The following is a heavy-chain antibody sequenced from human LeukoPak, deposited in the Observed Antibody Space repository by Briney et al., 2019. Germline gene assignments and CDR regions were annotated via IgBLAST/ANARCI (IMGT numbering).Heavy chain of an antibody. CDR3: ARSSYSSSPSV. CDR2: INSDGSEG. V-gene: IGHV3-7*03. Sequence: GGSLRLSCAVSGFTFSGFWMSWSRQAPGKGLEWVASINSDGSEGYYADVVKGRFTISRDDAKNSLYLQINSLRAEDTAVYYCARSSYSSSPSVWGQGTMVTVSS. D-gene: IGHD6-6*01. J-gene: IGHJ3*01. CDR1: GFTFSGFW.